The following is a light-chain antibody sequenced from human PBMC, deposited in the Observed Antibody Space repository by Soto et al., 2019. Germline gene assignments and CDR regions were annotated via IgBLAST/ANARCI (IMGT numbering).Light chain of an antibody. J-gene: IGKJ2*01. V-gene: IGKV1-39*01. CDR1: LSISTD. CDR2: GAS. CDR3: QQSYTTPRT. Sequence: DIQMTQSPSSLSASVGDRVTITCRASLSISTDLNWYQQKPGKAPKVLIIGASSLQSGVPSRFSGSGSGTDFTLTISDLQAEDFATYYCQQSYTTPRTFGQGTKLEI.